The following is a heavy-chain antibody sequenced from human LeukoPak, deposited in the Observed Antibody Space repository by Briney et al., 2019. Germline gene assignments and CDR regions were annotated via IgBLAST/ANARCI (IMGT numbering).Heavy chain of an antibody. CDR1: GGTFSTYA. CDR2: IIPIFGTP. D-gene: IGHD2-21*02. J-gene: IGHJ4*02. Sequence: ASVKVSCKASGGTFSTYAISWVRQAPGQGLEWMGGIIPIFGTPNYAQKFQGRVTINADESTSTAYMALSSLRSEDKAVYYCAKIGNCSSGDCLDDYWGQGTLVTVSS. V-gene: IGHV1-69*13. CDR3: AKIGNCSSGDCLDDY.